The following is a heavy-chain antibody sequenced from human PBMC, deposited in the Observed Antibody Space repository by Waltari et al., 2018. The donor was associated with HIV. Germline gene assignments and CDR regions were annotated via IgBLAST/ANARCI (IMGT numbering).Heavy chain of an antibody. V-gene: IGHV4-4*03. J-gene: IGHJ3*02. Sequence: QVHLQESGPGLGKPPGTLPLTFAVSGGSMSSSNWSTRVRESPGTGLEWIGEIYHSGSTNYNPSLKSRVTISEDKSKNQFSLKLSSVTAADTAVYYCARASSPRYGFDIWGQGTMVTVSS. CDR3: ARASSPRYGFDI. CDR1: GGSMSSSNW. CDR2: IYHSGST. D-gene: IGHD2-2*01.